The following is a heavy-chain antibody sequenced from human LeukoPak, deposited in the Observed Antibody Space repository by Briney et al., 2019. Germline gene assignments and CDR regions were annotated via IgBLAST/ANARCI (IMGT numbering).Heavy chain of an antibody. CDR2: ISYDGSNK. CDR3: ARDLRYDFWSGPHNWFDP. V-gene: IGHV3-30-3*01. CDR1: GFTFSSYA. Sequence: GGSLRLSCAASGFTFSSYAMHWVRQAPGKGLEWVAVISYDGSNKYYADSVKGRFTISGDNPKNTLYLQMNSLRAEDTAVYYRARDLRYDFWSGPHNWFDPWGQGTLVTVSS. D-gene: IGHD3-3*01. J-gene: IGHJ5*02.